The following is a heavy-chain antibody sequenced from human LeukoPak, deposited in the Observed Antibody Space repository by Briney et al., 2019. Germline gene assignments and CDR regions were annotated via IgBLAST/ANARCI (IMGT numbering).Heavy chain of an antibody. CDR2: IYYSGST. CDR3: ARGRGSSQFDP. V-gene: IGHV4-39*07. D-gene: IGHD1-26*01. J-gene: IGHJ5*02. Sequence: SETLSLTCTVSGGSISSSSYYWGWIRQPPGKGLEWIGSIYYSGSTYYNPSLKSRVTISVDTSRNQFSLKLSSVTAADTAVYYCARGRGSSQFDPWGQGTLVTVSS. CDR1: GGSISSSSYY.